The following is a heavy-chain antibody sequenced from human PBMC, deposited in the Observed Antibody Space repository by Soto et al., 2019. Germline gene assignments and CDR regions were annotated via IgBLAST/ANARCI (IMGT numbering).Heavy chain of an antibody. CDR3: ARVEWSVVVGMGFDY. V-gene: IGHV1-18*01. CDR1: CYTFTSYG. Sequence: GASVKVSCKASCYTFTSYGISWVRQAPGQGLEWMGWISAYNGNTNYAQKLQGRVTMTTDTSTSTAYMELRSLRSDDTAVYYCARVEWSVVVGMGFDYWGQGTLVTVSS. CDR2: ISAYNGNT. J-gene: IGHJ4*02. D-gene: IGHD3-3*01.